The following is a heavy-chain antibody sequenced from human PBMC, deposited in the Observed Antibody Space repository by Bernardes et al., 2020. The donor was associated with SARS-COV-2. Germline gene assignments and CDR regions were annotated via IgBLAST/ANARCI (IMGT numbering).Heavy chain of an antibody. Sequence: SETLSLTCAGYGSSFSGHYCTWIRQSPGKGLEWIWEIDHSGRTNYNPSLKSRVTISVDTSKNQLSLKLRSVTAADTAVYFCARGGTYSDFWSNDYWGQGTLVTVS. CDR2: IDHSGRT. V-gene: IGHV4-34*01. CDR1: GSSFSGHY. J-gene: IGHJ4*02. CDR3: ARGGTYSDFWSNDY. D-gene: IGHD3-3*01.